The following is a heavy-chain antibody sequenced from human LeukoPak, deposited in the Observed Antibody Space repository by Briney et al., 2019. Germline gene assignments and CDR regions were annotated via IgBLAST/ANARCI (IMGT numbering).Heavy chain of an antibody. V-gene: IGHV1-8*01. CDR2: MNPNSGNT. J-gene: IGHJ3*02. Sequence: ASVKVSCKASGYTFTSYDINWVRHATGQGLELMGLMNPNSGNTGYAQNFQSRVTMTRITSISTTYMVLLSLMSADTAVYYCCGGWGQWELAWGFDIWDQGTRVTVSS. D-gene: IGHD1-26*01. CDR3: CGGWGQWELAWGFDI. CDR1: GYTFTSYD.